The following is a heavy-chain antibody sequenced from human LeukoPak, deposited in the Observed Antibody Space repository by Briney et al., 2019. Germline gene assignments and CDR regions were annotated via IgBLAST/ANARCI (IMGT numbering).Heavy chain of an antibody. Sequence: ASVKVSCKASGYTFTSYGISWVRQAPGQGLEWMGWISAYNGSTNYAQKLQGRVTMTTDTSTSTAYMELRSLRSDDTAVYYCARDLGAITIFGVVIIQDYYYGMDVWGQGTTVTVSS. CDR2: ISAYNGST. V-gene: IGHV1-18*01. D-gene: IGHD3-3*01. CDR3: ARDLGAITIFGVVIIQDYYYGMDV. J-gene: IGHJ6*02. CDR1: GYTFTSYG.